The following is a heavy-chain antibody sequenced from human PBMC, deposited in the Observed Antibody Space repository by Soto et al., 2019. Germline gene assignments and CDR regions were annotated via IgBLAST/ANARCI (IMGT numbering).Heavy chain of an antibody. V-gene: IGHV3-23*01. D-gene: IGHD2-21*02. CDR1: GFTFSSYA. CDR2: ISGRGEGT. CDR3: AKDLWVTNAGDN. Sequence: EVQLLESGGGLVQPGGPLRLSCAASGFTFSSYAMTWVRQAPGKGLVWVAGISGRGEGTHYADAVKGRFIISRDNSKNTLFLQMNSLRAEDTAVYYCAKDLWVTNAGDNWGQGNLVTVAS. J-gene: IGHJ4*02.